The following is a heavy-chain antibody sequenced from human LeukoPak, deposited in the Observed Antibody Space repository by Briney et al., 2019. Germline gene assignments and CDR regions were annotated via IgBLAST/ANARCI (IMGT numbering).Heavy chain of an antibody. Sequence: PGGSLRLSCAGSGFTFGGYGMHWFRQTPGKGLEWVAVIAYDGSRAFYADSVKGRFTISRDNSKNTMSVQMDDLRAEDTAVYYCTRYNNDHFDYWGQEPWSPSPQ. CDR3: TRYNNDHFDY. CDR1: GFTFGGYG. CDR2: IAYDGSRA. J-gene: IGHJ4*01. V-gene: IGHV3-33*01. D-gene: IGHD1-14*01.